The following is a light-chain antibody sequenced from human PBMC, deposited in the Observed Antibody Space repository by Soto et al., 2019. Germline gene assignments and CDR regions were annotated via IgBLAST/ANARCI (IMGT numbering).Light chain of an antibody. CDR2: EVT. CDR3: SSYAGSNNFDVV. CDR1: SSDVGGYNY. V-gene: IGLV2-8*01. J-gene: IGLJ2*01. Sequence: QSALTQPASVSGSPGQSITISCTGTSSDVGGYNYVSWYQQHPGKAPKLMIYEVTKRPSGVPARFSGSKSGNTASLTVSGLQAEDEADYYCSSYAGSNNFDVVFGGGTKVTVL.